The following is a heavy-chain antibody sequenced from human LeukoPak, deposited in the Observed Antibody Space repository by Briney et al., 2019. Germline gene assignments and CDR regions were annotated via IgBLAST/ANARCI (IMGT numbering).Heavy chain of an antibody. J-gene: IGHJ3*02. CDR1: VFTYSLYY. CDR2: NSSSGCSI. V-gene: IGHV3-11*01. Sequence: PGGSQRLLCAASVFTYSLYYMRWLRGAPGKAVVGVTYNSSSGCSICYADSVKGRFNISRDNAKNSLYLQMNSLRAEDTAVYYCAREGWIQLWGSGVSVAFDIWGQGTMVTVSS. CDR3: AREGWIQLWGSGVSVAFDI. D-gene: IGHD5-18*01.